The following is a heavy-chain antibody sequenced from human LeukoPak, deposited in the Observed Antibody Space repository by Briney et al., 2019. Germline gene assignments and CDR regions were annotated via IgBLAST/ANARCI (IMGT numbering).Heavy chain of an antibody. Sequence: GGSLRLSCAASGFTFSSYAMSWVRQAPGKGLEWVSTISGSGATTYYTDSVKGRFTISRDNSKNTLYLQMNSLRAEDTAVYYCARDITGDPPPYYFDYWGQGSLVTVSS. V-gene: IGHV3-23*01. D-gene: IGHD7-27*01. J-gene: IGHJ4*02. CDR3: ARDITGDPPPYYFDY. CDR1: GFTFSSYA. CDR2: ISGSGATT.